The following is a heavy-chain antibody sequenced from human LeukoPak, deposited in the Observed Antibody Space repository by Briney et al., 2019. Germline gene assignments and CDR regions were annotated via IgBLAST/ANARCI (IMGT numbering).Heavy chain of an antibody. CDR1: GGSISSYY. J-gene: IGHJ4*02. CDR2: IYYSGST. V-gene: IGHV4-59*01. CDR3: ARDSVGYSGSYFRLDY. Sequence: PSETLSLTCTVSGGSISSYYWSWIRQPPGKGLEWIGYIYYSGSTNYNPSRKSRVTISVDPSKKQSSLKLSSVTAADTAVYYCARDSVGYSGSYFRLDYWGQGTLVTVSS. D-gene: IGHD1-26*01.